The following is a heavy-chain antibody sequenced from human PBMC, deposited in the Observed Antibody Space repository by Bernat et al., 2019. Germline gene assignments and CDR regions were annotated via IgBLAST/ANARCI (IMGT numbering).Heavy chain of an antibody. CDR2: ISGSGGST. J-gene: IGHJ4*02. CDR3: AKDQYDYVWGSYRK. Sequence: EVQLLESGGGLVQPGGSLRLSCAASGFTFSSYAMSWVRQAPGKGLEWVSAISGSGGSTYYADSVKGRFTISRDNSKNTLYLQMNRLRAEDTAVYYCAKDQYDYVWGSYRKWGQGTLVTVSS. CDR1: GFTFSSYA. D-gene: IGHD3-16*02. V-gene: IGHV3-23*01.